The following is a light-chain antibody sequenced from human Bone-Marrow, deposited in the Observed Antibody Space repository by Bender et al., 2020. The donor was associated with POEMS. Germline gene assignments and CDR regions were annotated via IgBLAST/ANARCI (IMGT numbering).Light chain of an antibody. J-gene: IGLJ3*02. Sequence: QSALTQPASVSGSPGQSITISCTGTSSDIGIYNYVSWYQQHPGKAPKLLIYDVTKRPSGVPDRFSGSKSGNTASLTVSGLQAEDEADYYCSSYAGNNDFVFGGGTKLTVL. CDR2: DVT. CDR1: SSDIGIYNY. V-gene: IGLV2-8*01. CDR3: SSYAGNNDFV.